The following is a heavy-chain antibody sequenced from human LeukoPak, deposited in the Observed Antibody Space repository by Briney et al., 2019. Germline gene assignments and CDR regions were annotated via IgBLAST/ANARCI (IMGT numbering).Heavy chain of an antibody. CDR1: GFTFSSYA. Sequence: GGSLRLSCAASGFTFSSYAMRWVRQAPGKGLEWVSAISGSGGSTYYADSVKGRFTISRDNSKNTLYLQMNSLRAEDTAVYYCARPAAAQYYFDYWGQGTLVTVSS. J-gene: IGHJ4*02. CDR3: ARPAAAQYYFDY. V-gene: IGHV3-23*01. CDR2: ISGSGGST. D-gene: IGHD6-13*01.